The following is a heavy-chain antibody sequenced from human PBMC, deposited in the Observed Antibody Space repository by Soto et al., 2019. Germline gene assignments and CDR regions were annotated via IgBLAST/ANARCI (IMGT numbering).Heavy chain of an antibody. CDR1: GGSVSSGSYY. V-gene: IGHV4-61*01. Sequence: ASETLSLTCTVSGGSVSSGSYYWSWIRQPPGKGLEWIGYIYYSGSTNYNPSLKSRVTISVDTSKNQFSLKLSSVTAADTAVYYCARVGYDFWSGYHDYWGQGTLVTVSS. J-gene: IGHJ4*02. D-gene: IGHD3-3*01. CDR2: IYYSGST. CDR3: ARVGYDFWSGYHDY.